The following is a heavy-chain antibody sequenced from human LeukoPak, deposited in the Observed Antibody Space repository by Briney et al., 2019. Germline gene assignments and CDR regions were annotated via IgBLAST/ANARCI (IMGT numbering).Heavy chain of an antibody. D-gene: IGHD6-19*01. CDR2: INHGGSA. Sequence: SETLSLTCAVYGGFSSGYSWSWIRQPPGEGLEWIAEINHGGSANYNPSLKSRVTVSLDTSNNQFSLKLSSVTTADTAVYYCARAPGQWYYMDVWGKGTTVTVSS. CDR1: GGFSSGYS. CDR3: ARAPGQWYYMDV. J-gene: IGHJ6*03. V-gene: IGHV4-34*01.